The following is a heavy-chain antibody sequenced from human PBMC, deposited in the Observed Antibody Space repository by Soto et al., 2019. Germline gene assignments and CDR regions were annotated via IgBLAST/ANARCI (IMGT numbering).Heavy chain of an antibody. CDR2: ISYDGSNK. CDR3: RSIAVAGTFDY. V-gene: IGHV3-30-3*01. J-gene: IGHJ4*02. Sequence: LRLSCAASGFTFSSYAMHWVRQAPGKGLEWVAVISYDGSNKYYADSVKGRFTISRDNSKNTLYLQMNSLRAEDTAVYYCRSIAVAGTFDYWGQGTLVTVSS. CDR1: GFTFSSYA. D-gene: IGHD6-19*01.